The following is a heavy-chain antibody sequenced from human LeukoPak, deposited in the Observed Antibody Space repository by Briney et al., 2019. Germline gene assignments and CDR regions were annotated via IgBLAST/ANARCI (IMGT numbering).Heavy chain of an antibody. Sequence: GGSLRLSCAASGFTFSIYAMSWVRQAPGKGLVWVSRINSDGSSTRYADSVKGRFTISRDNAKNTLYLQMNSLRAEDTAVYYCTRDRPGDDGYDYWGQGTLVTVSS. CDR3: TRDRPGDDGYDY. D-gene: IGHD4-17*01. CDR1: GFTFSIYA. CDR2: INSDGSST. V-gene: IGHV3-74*01. J-gene: IGHJ4*02.